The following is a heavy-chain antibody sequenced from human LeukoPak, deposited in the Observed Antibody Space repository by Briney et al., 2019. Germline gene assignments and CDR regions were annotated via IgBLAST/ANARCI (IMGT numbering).Heavy chain of an antibody. CDR3: ARAYSGNYRAGGF. V-gene: IGHV3-7*01. D-gene: IGHD1-26*01. CDR2: IKQDGSEK. CDR1: GFTFSSYW. Sequence: GGSLRLSCAASGFTFSSYWMSWVRQAPGKGLEWVANIKQDGSEKYYVDSVKGRFTISRDNAKNSLYLQMNSLRAEDTAVYYCARAYSGNYRAGGFWGQGTLVTVSS. J-gene: IGHJ4*02.